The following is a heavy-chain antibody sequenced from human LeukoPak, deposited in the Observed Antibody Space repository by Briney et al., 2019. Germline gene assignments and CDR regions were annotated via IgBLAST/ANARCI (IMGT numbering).Heavy chain of an antibody. CDR2: ISSSGNII. V-gene: IGHV3-48*04. CDR1: GFTFNTYS. D-gene: IGHD1-1*01. Sequence: GRSLRLSCATSGFTFNTYSMNWVRQAPGKGLEWVSFISSSGNIIHYADSVKGRFTISRDNAKNSVYLQMNSLRAEDTAVYYCERGDSTGTNLDYWAQGTLVTVSS. CDR3: ERGDSTGTNLDY. J-gene: IGHJ4*02.